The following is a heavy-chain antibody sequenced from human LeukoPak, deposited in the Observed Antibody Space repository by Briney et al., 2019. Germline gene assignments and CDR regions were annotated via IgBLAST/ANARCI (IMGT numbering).Heavy chain of an antibody. V-gene: IGHV3-15*01. CDR1: GFSLSDAY. CDR3: LAQYYFDY. Sequence: GGSLRLSCAASGFSLSDAYMSWVRQTPGKRLEWIGRIISKSDGGTTDYAAPVQGRFIISRDDSKGTLYLQLNGLRTDDTAVYYCLAQYYFDYWGRGTLVTVSS. CDR2: IISKSDGGTT. D-gene: IGHD4-11*01. J-gene: IGHJ4*02.